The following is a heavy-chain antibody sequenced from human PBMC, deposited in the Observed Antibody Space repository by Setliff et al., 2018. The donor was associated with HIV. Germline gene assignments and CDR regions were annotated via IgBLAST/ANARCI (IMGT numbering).Heavy chain of an antibody. CDR3: VRDRGMGTNYFDF. CDR1: GFTFNTYW. Sequence: GGSLRLSCEASGFTFNTYWMSWVRQAPGKGLEWVANIKQDGSEKYYVDSVRGRFTISRDNAKNSLYLQMNSLKIEDTALYYCVRDRGMGTNYFDFWGQGTLVTVSS. CDR2: IKQDGSEK. V-gene: IGHV3-7*03. J-gene: IGHJ4*02. D-gene: IGHD1-1*01.